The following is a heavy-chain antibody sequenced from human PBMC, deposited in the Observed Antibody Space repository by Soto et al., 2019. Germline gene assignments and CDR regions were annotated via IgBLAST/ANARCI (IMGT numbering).Heavy chain of an antibody. J-gene: IGHJ4*02. Sequence: SETLSLTCAVYGGSFSGYYWSWIRQPPGKGLEWIGEINHSGSTNYNPSLKSRVTISVDTSKNQFSLKLSSVTAADTAVYYCARDNILTGYQTSAFDYWGQGTLVTVSS. CDR2: INHSGST. CDR1: GGSFSGYY. CDR3: ARDNILTGYQTSAFDY. V-gene: IGHV4-34*01. D-gene: IGHD3-9*01.